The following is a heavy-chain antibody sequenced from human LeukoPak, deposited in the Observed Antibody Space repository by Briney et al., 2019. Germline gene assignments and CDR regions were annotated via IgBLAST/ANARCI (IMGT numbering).Heavy chain of an antibody. D-gene: IGHD1-26*01. CDR2: ISWNSGSI. V-gene: IGHV3-9*01. Sequence: GGSLRLSCAASGFTFDDYAMHWVRQAPGKGLEWVSGISWNSGSIGYADSVKGRFTISRDNAKNSLYLQMNSLRADDTAVYYCAREGSGSPFDPWGQGTLVTVSS. CDR3: AREGSGSPFDP. J-gene: IGHJ5*02. CDR1: GFTFDDYA.